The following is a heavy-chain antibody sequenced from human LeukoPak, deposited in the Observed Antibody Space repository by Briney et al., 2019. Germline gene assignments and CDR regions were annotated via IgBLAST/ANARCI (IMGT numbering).Heavy chain of an antibody. D-gene: IGHD6-19*01. CDR1: GFTFDDYA. J-gene: IGHJ5*02. CDR3: ASYLFGSGWYGFDP. Sequence: GGSLRLSCAASGFTFDDYAMYWVRQAPGKGLEWVSGISWNSGSIGYADSVKGRFTISRDNAKNSLYLQMNSLRAEDTAVYYCASYLFGSGWYGFDPWGQGTLVTVSS. V-gene: IGHV3-9*01. CDR2: ISWNSGSI.